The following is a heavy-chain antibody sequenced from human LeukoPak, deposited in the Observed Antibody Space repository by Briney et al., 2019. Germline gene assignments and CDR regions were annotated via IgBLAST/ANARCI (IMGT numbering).Heavy chain of an antibody. Sequence: GGTLRLSCAASGFTFSSYGMSWVRQAPGKGLEWVSAISGSGGSTYYADSVKGRFTISRDNSKSTLYLQMNSLRVEDTAVYYCAKAGLVRGGALDSWGQGTLVTVSS. V-gene: IGHV3-23*01. CDR2: ISGSGGST. J-gene: IGHJ4*02. D-gene: IGHD4/OR15-4a*01. CDR1: GFTFSSYG. CDR3: AKAGLVRGGALDS.